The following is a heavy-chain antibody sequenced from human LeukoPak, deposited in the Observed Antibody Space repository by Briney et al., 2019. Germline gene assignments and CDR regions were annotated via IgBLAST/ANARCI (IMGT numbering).Heavy chain of an antibody. Sequence: GGSLRLSCAASGFTFSSYWIHWVRQAPGKGLVWVSRVNTDGSSTAYADSVKGRFTISRDNSKNTLYLQMNSLRAEDTAVYYCAKDRRVVTPFYDYWGQGTLVTVSS. CDR1: GFTFSSYW. V-gene: IGHV3-74*01. CDR3: AKDRRVVTPFYDY. CDR2: VNTDGSST. J-gene: IGHJ4*02. D-gene: IGHD4-23*01.